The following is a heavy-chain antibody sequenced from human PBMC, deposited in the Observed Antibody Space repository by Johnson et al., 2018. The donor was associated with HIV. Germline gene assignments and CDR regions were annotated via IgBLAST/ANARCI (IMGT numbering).Heavy chain of an antibody. CDR1: GFTFSSYG. Sequence: QVQLVESGGGVLQPGRSLRLSCAAPGFTFSSYGMHWVRQAPGKGLEWVAVIWYDGSNKYYADSVKGRFTISRDNSKNTLYLQMNSLRAEDTAVYYCTKGLAAFFAFDIWGQGTMVTVSS. CDR3: TKGLAAFFAFDI. CDR2: IWYDGSNK. D-gene: IGHD3-3*01. V-gene: IGHV3-33*06. J-gene: IGHJ3*02.